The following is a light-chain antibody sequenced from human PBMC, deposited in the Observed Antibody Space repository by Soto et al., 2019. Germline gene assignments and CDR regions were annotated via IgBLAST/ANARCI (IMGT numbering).Light chain of an antibody. CDR1: SSDVGSYNL. J-gene: IGLJ2*01. V-gene: IGLV2-23*01. CDR3: CPYAGSSTLV. CDR2: EGS. Sequence: QSALTQPASVSGSPGQSITISCTGTSSDVGSYNLVSWYQQHPGKAPKLMIYEGSKRPSGVSNRFSGSKSGNTASLTISGLQAEDEADYYCCPYAGSSTLVFGGGTKVTVL.